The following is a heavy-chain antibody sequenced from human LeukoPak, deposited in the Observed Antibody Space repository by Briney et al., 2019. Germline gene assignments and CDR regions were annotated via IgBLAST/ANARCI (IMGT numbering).Heavy chain of an antibody. Sequence: LGGSLRLSCAASGFTFSSYAMHWVRQAPGKGLEWVAVISYDGSNKYYADSVKGRFTISRDNSKNTLYLQMNSLRAEDTAVYYCARSDSSGYYYIYYYYGMDVWGQGTTVTVSS. D-gene: IGHD3-22*01. CDR2: ISYDGSNK. J-gene: IGHJ6*02. CDR1: GFTFSSYA. CDR3: ARSDSSGYYYIYYYYGMDV. V-gene: IGHV3-30*04.